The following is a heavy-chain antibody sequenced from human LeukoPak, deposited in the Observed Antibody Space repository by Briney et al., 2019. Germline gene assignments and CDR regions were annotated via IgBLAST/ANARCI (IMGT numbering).Heavy chain of an antibody. Sequence: SETLSLTCTMSGGSMSSYYWSWIRQPPGKGLEWIAYIYYSGGTNHNPSLKSRVTISVDTTKNQFSLKLSSVSAADTAVYYCARANRYSGSSWDYYYAMDVWGQGTTVTVSS. CDR2: IYYSGGT. CDR3: ARANRYSGSSWDYYYAMDV. J-gene: IGHJ6*02. V-gene: IGHV4-59*01. D-gene: IGHD1-26*01. CDR1: GGSMSSYY.